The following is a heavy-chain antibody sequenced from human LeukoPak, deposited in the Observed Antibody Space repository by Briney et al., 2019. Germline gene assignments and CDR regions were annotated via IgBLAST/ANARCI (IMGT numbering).Heavy chain of an antibody. J-gene: IGHJ5*02. V-gene: IGHV4-4*07. CDR1: GGSISSYY. Sequence: SETLSLTWTVSGGSISSYYWGWIRQPAGRGLEWIGRIYTSGSTNYNPSLKRRVTMSADTSKHQFSLKLSSVTAADTAVYYCARGSDCSGGSCYRENWFDPWGQGTLVTVSS. CDR3: ARGSDCSGGSCYRENWFDP. D-gene: IGHD2-15*01. CDR2: IYTSGST.